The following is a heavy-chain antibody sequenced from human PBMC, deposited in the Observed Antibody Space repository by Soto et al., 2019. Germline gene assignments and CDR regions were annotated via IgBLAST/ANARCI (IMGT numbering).Heavy chain of an antibody. V-gene: IGHV4-4*02. Sequence: PSETLSLTCAVSGGSISSSNWWSWVRQPPGKGLEWIGEIYHSGSTNYNPSLKSRVTISVDKSKNQFSLKLSSVTAADTAVYYCARDLGAPLGAEYYDAGGHAFDIWGQGTMVTVSS. CDR3: ARDLGAPLGAEYYDAGGHAFDI. CDR1: GGSISSSNW. J-gene: IGHJ3*02. CDR2: IYHSGST. D-gene: IGHD3-22*01.